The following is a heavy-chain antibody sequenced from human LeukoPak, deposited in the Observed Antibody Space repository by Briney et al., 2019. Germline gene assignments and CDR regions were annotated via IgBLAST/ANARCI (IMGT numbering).Heavy chain of an antibody. Sequence: PGGSLRLSCAAFGVAVSGYWMNWVRQAPGKGLVWVARINSDGSSTSHADSVKGRSTISRDNAKNSLYLQMNSLRAEDTAVYYCARDEFYDSSTYYPPFDYWGQGTLVTVSS. CDR2: INSDGSST. CDR3: ARDEFYDSSTYYPPFDY. CDR1: GVAVSGYW. V-gene: IGHV3-74*01. D-gene: IGHD3-22*01. J-gene: IGHJ4*02.